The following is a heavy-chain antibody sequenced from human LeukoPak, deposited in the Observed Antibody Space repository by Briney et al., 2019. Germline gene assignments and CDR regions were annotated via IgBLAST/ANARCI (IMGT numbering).Heavy chain of an antibody. CDR1: GFTFDDYG. CDR2: ISSSSYI. Sequence: PGGSLRLSCAASGFTFDDYGMSWVRQAPGKGLEWVSSISSSSYIYYADSVKGRFTISRDNAKNSLYLQMNSLRAEDTAVYYCARTYYYDSSGYYYVDYWGQGTLVTVSS. D-gene: IGHD3-22*01. J-gene: IGHJ4*02. V-gene: IGHV3-69-1*01. CDR3: ARTYYYDSSGYYYVDY.